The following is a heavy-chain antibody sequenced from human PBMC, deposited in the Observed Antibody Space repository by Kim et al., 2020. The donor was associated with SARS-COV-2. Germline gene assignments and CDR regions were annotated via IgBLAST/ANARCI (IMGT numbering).Heavy chain of an antibody. D-gene: IGHD3-16*01. Sequence: TSATIIYADSVKGRFTASRDNAKNSVYLQMNSLRDDDTAVYYCVGAGDFSYLGQGTLVAVSS. J-gene: IGHJ4*02. CDR2: TSATI. CDR3: VGAGDFSY. V-gene: IGHV3-48*02.